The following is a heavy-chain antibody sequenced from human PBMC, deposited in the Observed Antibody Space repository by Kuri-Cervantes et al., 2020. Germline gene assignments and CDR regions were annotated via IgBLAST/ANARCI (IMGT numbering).Heavy chain of an antibody. D-gene: IGHD7-27*01. CDR2: ISSSSSTI. CDR1: GFTVSSNY. Sequence: GESLKISCAASGFTVSSNYMSWVRQAPGKGLEWVSYISSSSSTIYYADSVKGRFTISRDNAKNSLYLQMNSLRAEDTAVYYCARDPSALGIDYYYYYMDVWGKGTTVTVSS. J-gene: IGHJ6*03. V-gene: IGHV3-48*01. CDR3: ARDPSALGIDYYYYYMDV.